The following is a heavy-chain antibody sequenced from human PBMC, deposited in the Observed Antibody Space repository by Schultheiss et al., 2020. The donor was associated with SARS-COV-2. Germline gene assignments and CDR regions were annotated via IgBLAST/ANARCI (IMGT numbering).Heavy chain of an antibody. CDR2: ISSSSSYI. V-gene: IGHV3-23*01. D-gene: IGHD4-17*01. Sequence: GGSLRLSCSASGFTFSSYAMHWVRQAPGKGLEWVSSISSSSSYIYYADSVKGRFTISRDNSKNTLYLQMNSLRAEDTAVYYCAKDRPPTVTTQDAFDIWGQGTMVTVSS. J-gene: IGHJ3*02. CDR3: AKDRPPTVTTQDAFDI. CDR1: GFTFSSYA.